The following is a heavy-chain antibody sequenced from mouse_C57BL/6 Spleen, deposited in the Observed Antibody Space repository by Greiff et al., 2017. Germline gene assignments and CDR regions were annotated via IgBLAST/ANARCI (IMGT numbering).Heavy chain of an antibody. CDR3: ARYYYGSSYNDFDY. CDR2: IRNKANGYTT. V-gene: IGHV7-3*01. J-gene: IGHJ2*01. CDR1: GFTFTDYY. D-gene: IGHD1-1*01. Sequence: EVMLVESGGGLVQPGGSLSLSCAASGFTFTDYYMSWVRQPPGKALEWLGFIRNKANGYTTEYSASVKGRFTISRDNSQSILYLQMNALRAEDSATYYCARYYYGSSYNDFDYWGQGTTLTVSS.